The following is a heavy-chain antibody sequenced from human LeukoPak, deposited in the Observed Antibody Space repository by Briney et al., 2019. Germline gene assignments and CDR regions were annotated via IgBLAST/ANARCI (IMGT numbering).Heavy chain of an antibody. V-gene: IGHV1-18*01. CDR2: ISAYNGNT. J-gene: IGHJ6*02. CDR3: ARGTTGYCSGGSCYHYYYGMDV. D-gene: IGHD2-15*01. Sequence: ASVTVSCTASGYTFTSYGISWVRQAPGQGLEWMGWISAYNGNTNYAQKLQGRVTMTTDTSTSTAYMELRSLRSDDTAVYYCARGTTGYCSGGSCYHYYYGMDVWGQGTTVTVSS. CDR1: GYTFTSYG.